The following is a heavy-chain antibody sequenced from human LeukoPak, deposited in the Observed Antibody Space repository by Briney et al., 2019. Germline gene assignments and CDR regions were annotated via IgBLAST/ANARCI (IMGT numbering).Heavy chain of an antibody. J-gene: IGHJ4*02. V-gene: IGHV3-23*01. D-gene: IGHD1-14*01. CDR3: AKDQGLYND. CDR2: ISGSGGST. CDR1: GFTFSSYG. Sequence: GGSLRLSCAASGFTFSSYGMSWVRQAPGKGLERVSTISGSGGSTYYADSVKGRFTISRDNSKNTLYLQMNSLRAEDTAVYYCAKDQGLYNDWGQGTLVTVSS.